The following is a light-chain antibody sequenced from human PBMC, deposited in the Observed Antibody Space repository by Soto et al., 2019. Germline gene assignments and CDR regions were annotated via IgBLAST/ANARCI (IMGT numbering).Light chain of an antibody. CDR2: EVS. V-gene: IGLV2-23*02. CDR1: SSDVGSYNL. Sequence: QSVLTQPASVSGSPGQSITISFSGTSSDVGSYNLVSWYQQHPGKAPKLIIYEVSKWPSGVSNRFSGSKSGNTASLTISGLQAEDEADYYCCSYAGSSTVVFGGGTKLTVL. CDR3: CSYAGSSTVV. J-gene: IGLJ2*01.